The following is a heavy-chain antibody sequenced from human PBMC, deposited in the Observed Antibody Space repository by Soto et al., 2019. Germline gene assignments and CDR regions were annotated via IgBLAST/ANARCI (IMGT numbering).Heavy chain of an antibody. V-gene: IGHV2-5*02. CDR1: GFSLSTSAVG. D-gene: IGHD1-1*01. Sequence: QITLKESGPTLVKPTQTLTLSCTFSGFSLSTSAVGVAWIRQPPGKALEWLALIYWDDDNHYRPSLKSRLTVTKDTSKIPVFLTMTNMGPVDTATYYCAHTAGSLHASWGQGTQVIVSS. CDR2: IYWDDDN. CDR3: AHTAGSLHAS. J-gene: IGHJ5*02.